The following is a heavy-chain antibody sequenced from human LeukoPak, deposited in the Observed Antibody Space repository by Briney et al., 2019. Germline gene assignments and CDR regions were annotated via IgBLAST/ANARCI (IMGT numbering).Heavy chain of an antibody. J-gene: IGHJ3*02. D-gene: IGHD3-9*01. V-gene: IGHV3-11*04. CDR1: RFTFSDYY. CDR2: ISSSGNTI. CDR3: ARDTNYDILTGYALDI. Sequence: GGSLRLSCAASRFTFSDYYMSWIRQAPGKGLEWVSYISSSGNTIYYADSVKGRFTISRDNAKKSLYLQMNSLRAEDTAVYYCARDTNYDILTGYALDIWGQGTMVTVSS.